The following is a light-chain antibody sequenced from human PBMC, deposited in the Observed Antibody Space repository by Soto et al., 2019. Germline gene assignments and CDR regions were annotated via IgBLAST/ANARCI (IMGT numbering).Light chain of an antibody. Sequence: QSALTQPASVSGSPGQSITISCTGSSSDIGAYNYVSWFQQYPGKAPKLIMSEVSNRPSGVSNRFSGSKSGTAASLTISGLQTEDEADYFCFSFTTDWTHVFGTGTKLTVL. J-gene: IGLJ1*01. CDR2: EVS. CDR1: SSDIGAYNY. CDR3: FSFTTDWTHV. V-gene: IGLV2-14*01.